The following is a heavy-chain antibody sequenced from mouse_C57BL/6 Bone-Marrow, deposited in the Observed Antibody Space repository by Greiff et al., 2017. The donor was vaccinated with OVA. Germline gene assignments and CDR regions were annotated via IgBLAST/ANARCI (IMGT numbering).Heavy chain of an antibody. J-gene: IGHJ1*03. CDR2: IHPNSGST. CDR1: GYTFTSYW. CDR3: ASRGPHYV. V-gene: IGHV1-64*01. Sequence: QVQLKESGAELVKPGASVKLSCKASGYTFTSYWMHWVKQRPGQGLEWIGMIHPNSGSTNYNEKFKSKATLTVDKSSSTAYMQLSGLTSEDTAVYYCASRGPHYVWGTGTTVTVSA.